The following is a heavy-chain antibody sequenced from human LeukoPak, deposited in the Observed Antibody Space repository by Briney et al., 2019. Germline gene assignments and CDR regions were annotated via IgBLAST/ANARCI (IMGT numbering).Heavy chain of an antibody. D-gene: IGHD2-2*01. J-gene: IGHJ6*03. V-gene: IGHV1-2*02. CDR1: GYTFTSYD. CDR2: INPNSGGT. Sequence: ASVKVSCKASGYTFTSYDISWVRQAPGQGLEWMGWINPNSGGTNYAQKFQGRVTMTRDTSISTAYMELSRLRSDDTAVYSCARGPIVVVPAAPSYMDVWGKGTTVTVSS. CDR3: ARGPIVVVPAAPSYMDV.